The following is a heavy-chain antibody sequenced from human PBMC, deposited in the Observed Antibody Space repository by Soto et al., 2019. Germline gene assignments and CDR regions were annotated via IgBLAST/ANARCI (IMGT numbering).Heavy chain of an antibody. V-gene: IGHV6-1*01. D-gene: IGHD2-15*01. CDR2: TYYRSKWYN. CDR3: ARHKCGGDSCYGYYGMDV. Sequence: SPALLISSPNSRVRVSRNRTARNWNRHYLLVGFEGLGRTYYRSKWYNDYAVSVKSRISINPDTSKNQFSLQLNSVTPEDTAVYYCARHKCGGDSCYGYYGMDVWGQGTTVTVSS. CDR1: RVRVSRNRTA. J-gene: IGHJ6*02.